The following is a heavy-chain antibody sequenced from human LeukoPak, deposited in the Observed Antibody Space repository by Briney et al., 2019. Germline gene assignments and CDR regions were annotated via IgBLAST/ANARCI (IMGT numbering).Heavy chain of an antibody. Sequence: SETLSLTCTVSGGSISSYYWGWIRQPPGKGLEWIGSIYYSGSTYYNPSLKSRVTISVDTSKNQFSLKLSSVTAADTAVYYCARGALKWELPPIRARKSYYFDYWGQGTLVTVSS. CDR1: GGSISSYY. J-gene: IGHJ4*02. CDR3: ARGALKWELPPIRARKSYYFDY. V-gene: IGHV4-39*07. CDR2: IYYSGST. D-gene: IGHD1-26*01.